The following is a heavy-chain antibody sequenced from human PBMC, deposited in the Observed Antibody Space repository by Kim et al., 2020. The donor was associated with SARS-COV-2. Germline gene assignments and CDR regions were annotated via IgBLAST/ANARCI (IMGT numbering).Heavy chain of an antibody. Sequence: GGSLRLSCAASGFTFSSYGMHWVRQAPGKGLEWVAAISYDGSNKNYADSVKGRFTISRDNSKNTLYLQMNSLRGEDTAVYYCARDFDGYSSGWNYYYYGMDVWGQGTTVTFSS. J-gene: IGHJ6*02. CDR1: GFTFSSYG. V-gene: IGHV3-33*05. CDR2: ISYDGSNK. D-gene: IGHD6-19*01. CDR3: ARDFDGYSSGWNYYYYGMDV.